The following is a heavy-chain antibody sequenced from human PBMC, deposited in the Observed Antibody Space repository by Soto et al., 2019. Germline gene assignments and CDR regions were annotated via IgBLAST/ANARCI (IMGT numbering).Heavy chain of an antibody. D-gene: IGHD6-19*01. J-gene: IGHJ6*02. CDR3: ARSNSSGWKIYYYYYGMDV. CDR1: GGTFSTYT. V-gene: IGHV1-69*02. CDR2: IIPIIGII. Sequence: SVKVSCKASGGTFSTYTTTWVRQAPGQGLEWMGRIIPIIGIINYAQKFQGRVTISADKFTGTAYMELSRLRSDDTAVYYCARSNSSGWKIYYYYYGMDVWGQGTTVTVSS.